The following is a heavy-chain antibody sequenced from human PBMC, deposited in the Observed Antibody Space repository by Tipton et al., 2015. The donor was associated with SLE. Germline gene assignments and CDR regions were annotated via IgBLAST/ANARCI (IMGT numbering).Heavy chain of an antibody. CDR3: AKEKGSAQYYFDY. CDR1: GFTFRSYG. CDR2: IWYDGSNK. Sequence: RSLRLSCAASGFTFRSYGMHWVRQAPGKGLEWVAVIWYDGSNKYYADSVKGRFTISRDNSKNTLYLQMSSLRAEDTAVYYCAKEKGSAQYYFDYWGQGTLVTVSS. D-gene: IGHD6-19*01. J-gene: IGHJ4*02. V-gene: IGHV3-33*06.